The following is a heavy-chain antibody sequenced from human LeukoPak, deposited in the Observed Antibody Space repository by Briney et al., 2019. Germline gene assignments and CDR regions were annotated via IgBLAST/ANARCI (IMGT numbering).Heavy chain of an antibody. J-gene: IGHJ4*02. V-gene: IGHV4-59*01. CDR2: IYYSGST. D-gene: IGHD4-17*01. CDR3: ASDRAPYGDYVGDFDY. Sequence: TSETLSLTCTVSGGSISSYYWRWIRQPPGEGLEWIGYIYYSGSTNYNPSLKSRVTISVDTSKNQFSLKLSSVTAADTAVYYCASDRAPYGDYVGDFDYWGQGTLVTVSS. CDR1: GGSISSYY.